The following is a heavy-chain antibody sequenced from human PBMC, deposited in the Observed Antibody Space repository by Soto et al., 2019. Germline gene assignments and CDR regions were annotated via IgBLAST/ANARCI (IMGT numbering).Heavy chain of an antibody. CDR1: GYTFTSYG. D-gene: IGHD3-3*01. V-gene: IGHV1-18*04. CDR3: ARSDFWRAYYKSFEY. CDR2: ISAYNGNT. Sequence: ASVKVSCKASGYTFTSYGISWVRQAPGQGLEWMGWISAYNGNTNYAQKLQGRATMTKDTSTSTAYMELRSLRSDDTAVYYCARSDFWRAYYKSFEYWGKGTMVAFSS. J-gene: IGHJ4*02.